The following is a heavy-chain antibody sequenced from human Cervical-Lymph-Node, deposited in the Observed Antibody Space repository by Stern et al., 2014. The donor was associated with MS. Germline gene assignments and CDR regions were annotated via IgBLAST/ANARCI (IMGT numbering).Heavy chain of an antibody. J-gene: IGHJ4*02. CDR1: GFTFAAYA. V-gene: IGHV3-9*01. Sequence: EVQLVQSGGGLVQPGMSLRLSCAASGFTFAAYAMHWVRPAPGKGLEWVSGMSWTSGSIGYADSVKGRFTISRDNAKNSLYLQMNSLRTEDTAFYYCAKGSVGIAAPRNFDYWGQGTLVTVSS. D-gene: IGHD6-13*01. CDR2: MSWTSGSI. CDR3: AKGSVGIAAPRNFDY.